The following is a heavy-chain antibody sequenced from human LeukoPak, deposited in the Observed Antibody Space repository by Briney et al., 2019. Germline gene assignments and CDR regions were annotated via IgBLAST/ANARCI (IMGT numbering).Heavy chain of an antibody. CDR2: ISWNSGSI. CDR3: AKGNYATGGDAFDI. Sequence: GGSLRLSCAASGFTFDDYAMHWVRQAPGKGLEWVSGISWNSGSIGYADSVKGRFTISRDNAKNSLYLQMNSPRAEDMALYYCAKGNYATGGDAFDIWGQGTMVTVSS. D-gene: IGHD1-7*01. J-gene: IGHJ3*02. CDR1: GFTFDDYA. V-gene: IGHV3-9*03.